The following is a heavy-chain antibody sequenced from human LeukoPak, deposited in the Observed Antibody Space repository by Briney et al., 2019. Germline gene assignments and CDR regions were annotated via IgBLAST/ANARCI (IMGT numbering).Heavy chain of an antibody. D-gene: IGHD3-3*01. CDR2: INPSGGST. Sequence: ASVKVSCKASGYTFTSYYMHWVRQAPGQGLEWMGIINPSGGSTSYAQKFQGRVTMTRDTSTSTVYMELSSLRSEDTAVYYCARLLLGYDFWSGSYNWFDPWGQGTLVTVSS. CDR1: GYTFTSYY. J-gene: IGHJ5*02. CDR3: ARLLLGYDFWSGSYNWFDP. V-gene: IGHV1-46*01.